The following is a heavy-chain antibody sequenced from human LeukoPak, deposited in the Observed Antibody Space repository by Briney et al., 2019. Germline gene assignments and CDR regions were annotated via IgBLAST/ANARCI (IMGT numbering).Heavy chain of an antibody. Sequence: SETLSLTCAVYGGSFSGYYWSWIRQPPGKGLEWIGEINHSGSTNYNPSLKSRVTISVDTSKNQFSLKLSSVTAADTAVYYCASMVVRGAPVGDYWGQGTLVTVPS. CDR3: ASMVVRGAPVGDY. D-gene: IGHD3-10*01. J-gene: IGHJ4*02. CDR2: INHSGST. V-gene: IGHV4-34*01. CDR1: GGSFSGYY.